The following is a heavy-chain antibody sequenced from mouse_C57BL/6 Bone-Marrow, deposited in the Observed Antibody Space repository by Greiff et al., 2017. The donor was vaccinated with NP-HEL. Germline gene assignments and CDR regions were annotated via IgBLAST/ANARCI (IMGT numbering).Heavy chain of an antibody. J-gene: IGHJ1*03. CDR3: SRDDLDCYFDV. CDR1: GFTFSDFY. V-gene: IGHV7-1*01. Sequence: EVQLLEPGGGLVQPGRSLRLSCATSGFTFSDFYMEWVRQAPGKGLEWIAASRNNANDYTTEYSSSVKGRFIVSRATSQSILYLQMNTLRADEDAIVYCSRDDLDCYFDVWGTGTTVTVSS. CDR2: SRNNANDYTT.